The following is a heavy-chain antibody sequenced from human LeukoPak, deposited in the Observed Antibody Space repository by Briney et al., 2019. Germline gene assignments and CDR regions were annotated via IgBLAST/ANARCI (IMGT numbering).Heavy chain of an antibody. CDR3: ARAGTGLLWLGEDNYYYYGMDV. J-gene: IGHJ6*02. CDR2: IYTSGST. CDR1: GGSISSYY. Sequence: SETLSLTCTVSGGSISSYYWSWIRQPAGKGLEWIGRIYTSGSTNYNPSLKSRVTMSVDTSKNQFSLKLSSVTAADTAVYYCARAGTGLLWLGEDNYYYYGMDVWGQGTTVTVPS. V-gene: IGHV4-4*07. D-gene: IGHD3-10*01.